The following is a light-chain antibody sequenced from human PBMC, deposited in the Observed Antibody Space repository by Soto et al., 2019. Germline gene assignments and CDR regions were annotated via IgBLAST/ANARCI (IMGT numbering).Light chain of an antibody. CDR3: QQYKMGT. Sequence: DIQMTQSPSSLSASVGDRVTITCRASQSVSIWLAWYRQKPGKAPEVLVWDASSLQRGVPSRFSGSGSGTDFTLTISSLQPDDFATYYCQQYKMGTFGQGTKVDIK. CDR2: DAS. CDR1: QSVSIW. V-gene: IGKV1-5*01. J-gene: IGKJ1*01.